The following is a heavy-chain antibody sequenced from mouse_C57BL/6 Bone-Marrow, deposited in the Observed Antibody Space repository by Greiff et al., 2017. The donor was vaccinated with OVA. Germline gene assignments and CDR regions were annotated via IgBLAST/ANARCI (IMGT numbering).Heavy chain of an antibody. CDR2: ISSGGSYT. J-gene: IGHJ2*01. CDR3: AGVTTDY. D-gene: IGHD2-3*01. V-gene: IGHV5-6*01. CDR1: GFTFSSYG. Sequence: EVQLQESGGDLVKPGGSLKLSCAASGFTFSSYGMSWVRQTPDKRLEWVATISSGGSYTYYPDSVKGRFTISRDNAKNTMYLQMSSLKSEDTAMYYCAGVTTDYWGQGTTLTVSS.